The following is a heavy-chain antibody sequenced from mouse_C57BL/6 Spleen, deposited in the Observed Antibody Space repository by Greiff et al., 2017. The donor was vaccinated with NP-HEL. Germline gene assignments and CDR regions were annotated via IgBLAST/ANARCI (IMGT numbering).Heavy chain of an antibody. Sequence: EVKVVESGGGLVKPGGSLKLSCAASGFTFSSYAMSWVRQTPEKRLEWVATISDGGSYTYYPDNVKGRFTISRDNAKNNLYLQMSHLKSEDTAMYYCAVATDFDVWGTGTTVTVSS. D-gene: IGHD1-1*01. CDR2: ISDGGSYT. V-gene: IGHV5-4*03. J-gene: IGHJ1*03. CDR3: AVATDFDV. CDR1: GFTFSSYA.